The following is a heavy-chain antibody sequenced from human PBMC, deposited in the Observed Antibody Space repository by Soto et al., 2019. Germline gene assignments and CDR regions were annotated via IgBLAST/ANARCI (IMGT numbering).Heavy chain of an antibody. CDR3: ARDLTGTPVY. CDR1: GGTFNSYA. CDR2: IVPIVDTA. V-gene: IGHV1-69*13. D-gene: IGHD3-9*01. J-gene: IGHJ4*02. Sequence: ASVKVSCKTSGGTFNSYAISWVRQAPGQGLEWMGGIVPIVDTATYAQKFQGRVTITADESTSTAYMELRSLRSDDTAVYYCARDLTGTPVYWGQGTLVTVSS.